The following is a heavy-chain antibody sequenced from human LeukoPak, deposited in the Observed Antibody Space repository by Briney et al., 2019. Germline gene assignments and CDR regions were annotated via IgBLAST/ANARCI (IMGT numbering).Heavy chain of an antibody. J-gene: IGHJ4*02. CDR1: GFTFSNYW. CDR2: ISGSGGST. Sequence: GGSLRLSCAASGFTFSNYWMSWVRQAPGKGLEWVSAISGSGGSTYYADSVKGRFTISRDNSKNTLYLQMNSLRAEDTAVYYCANIGRSIAAAGTPKDYWGQGTLVTVSS. V-gene: IGHV3-23*01. CDR3: ANIGRSIAAAGTPKDY. D-gene: IGHD6-13*01.